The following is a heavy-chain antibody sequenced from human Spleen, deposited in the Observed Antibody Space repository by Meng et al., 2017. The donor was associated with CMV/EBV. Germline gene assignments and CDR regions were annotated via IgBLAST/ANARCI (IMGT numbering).Heavy chain of an antibody. CDR1: DGSFSEYY. D-gene: IGHD3-3*01. Sequence: YDGSFSEYYWSWIRQPPGKGLEWIGEINASGGTKYNPSLKSRVTISVDTSKKQFSLKVHSVTAADTAMYYCARGAIFGVLQNHNYFDPWGQGTLVTVSS. J-gene: IGHJ5*02. CDR2: INASGGT. CDR3: ARGAIFGVLQNHNYFDP. V-gene: IGHV4-34*01.